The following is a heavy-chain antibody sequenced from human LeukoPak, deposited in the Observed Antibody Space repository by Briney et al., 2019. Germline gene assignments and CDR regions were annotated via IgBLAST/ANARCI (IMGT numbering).Heavy chain of an antibody. V-gene: IGHV4-34*01. D-gene: IGHD1-1*01. Sequence: KPSETLSLTCAVYGGSFSGYYWSWIRQPPGKGLEWIGEINHSGSTNYNPSLKSRVTISVDTSKNQFSLKLSSVTAADTTVYYCARGGLRNGIYYYYMDVWGKGTTVTVSS. CDR3: ARGGLRNGIYYYYMDV. CDR2: INHSGST. CDR1: GGSFSGYY. J-gene: IGHJ6*03.